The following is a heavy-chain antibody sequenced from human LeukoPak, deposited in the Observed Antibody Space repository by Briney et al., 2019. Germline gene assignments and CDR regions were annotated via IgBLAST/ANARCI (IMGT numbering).Heavy chain of an antibody. CDR1: GFTFSSYS. Sequence: KPGGSLRLSCAASGFTFSSYSMNWVRQAPGKGLEWVSSISSSSSYTYYADSVKGRFTISRDNAKNSLYLQMNSLRAEDTAVYYCASDSSSWYADAFDIWGQGTMVTVSS. J-gene: IGHJ3*02. CDR2: ISSSSSYT. CDR3: ASDSSSWYADAFDI. V-gene: IGHV3-21*01. D-gene: IGHD6-13*01.